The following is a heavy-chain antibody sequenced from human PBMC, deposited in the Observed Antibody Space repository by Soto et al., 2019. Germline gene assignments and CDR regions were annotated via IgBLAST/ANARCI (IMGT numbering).Heavy chain of an antibody. Sequence: NPSETLFLTCTVSGGSISSGDYYWSWIRQPPGKGLEWIGYIYYSGSTYYNPSLKSRVTISVDTSKNQFSLKLSSVTAADTAVYYCARGRISDFWSGYPFVDYWGQGTLVTVSS. V-gene: IGHV4-30-4*01. CDR1: GGSISSGDYY. CDR3: ARGRISDFWSGYPFVDY. CDR2: IYYSGST. D-gene: IGHD3-3*01. J-gene: IGHJ4*02.